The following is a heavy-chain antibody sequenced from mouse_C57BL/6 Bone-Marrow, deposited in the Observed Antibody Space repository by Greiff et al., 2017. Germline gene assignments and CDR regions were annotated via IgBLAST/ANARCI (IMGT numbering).Heavy chain of an antibody. J-gene: IGHJ4*01. CDR1: GFNIKDDY. D-gene: IGHD1-1*01. CDR3: TTGSRNAMDY. Sequence: VQLKESGAELVRPGASVKLSCTASGFNIKDDYMHWVKQRPEQGLEWIGWIDPENGDTEYASNFQGKATITADTSSNTAYLQLSSLTSEDTAVYYCTTGSRNAMDYWGQGTSVTVSS. V-gene: IGHV14-4*01. CDR2: IDPENGDT.